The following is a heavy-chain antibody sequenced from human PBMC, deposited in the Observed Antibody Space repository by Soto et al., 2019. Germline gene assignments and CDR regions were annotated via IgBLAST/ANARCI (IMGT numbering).Heavy chain of an antibody. CDR2: ISYDGSNK. V-gene: IGHV3-30-3*01. J-gene: IGHJ4*02. Sequence: QVQLVESGGGVVQPGRSLRLSCAASGFTFSSYAMHWVRQAPGKGLEWVAVISYDGSNKYYADSVKGRFTISRDNSKNTLYLQMNSLRAEDTAVYYCARLRDGYNYESDYWGQGTLVTVSS. CDR3: ARLRDGYNYESDY. CDR1: GFTFSSYA. D-gene: IGHD5-12*01.